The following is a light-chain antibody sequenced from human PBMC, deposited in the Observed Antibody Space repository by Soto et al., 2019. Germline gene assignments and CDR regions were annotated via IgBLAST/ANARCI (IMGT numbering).Light chain of an antibody. V-gene: IGKV1-9*01. CDR2: AAS. J-gene: IGKJ1*01. CDR3: QQLNSYPWT. Sequence: IQMTPSPSTPSGSVGDRVTITCRASQGISSYLAWYQQKPGKAPKLLIYAASTLQSGVPSRFSGSGSGTDFTLTISSLQPEDFATYYCQQLNSYPWTFGQGTKVDIK. CDR1: QGISSY.